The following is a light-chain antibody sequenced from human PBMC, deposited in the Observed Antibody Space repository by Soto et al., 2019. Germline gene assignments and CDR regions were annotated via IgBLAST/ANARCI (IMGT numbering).Light chain of an antibody. Sequence: DIQMTQSPSSLSASVRDRVTITCRASQGIGSALGWYQQKPRKAPKRLIYAASSLQSGVPSRFRGSGSGTEFTLTISSLQPEDFATYYCLQHNSYPPTFGGGTKVEIK. CDR1: QGIGSA. J-gene: IGKJ4*01. CDR2: AAS. V-gene: IGKV1-17*01. CDR3: LQHNSYPPT.